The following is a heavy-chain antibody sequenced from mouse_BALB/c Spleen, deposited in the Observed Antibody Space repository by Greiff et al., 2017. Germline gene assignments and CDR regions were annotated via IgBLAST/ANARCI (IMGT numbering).Heavy chain of an antibody. CDR1: GFSLTSYG. Sequence: VMLVESGPGLVAPSQSLSITCTVSGFSLTSYGVHWVRQPPGKGLEWLGVIWAGGSTNYNSALMSRLSISKDNSKSQVFLKMNSLQTDDTAMYYCARDYDGGFDYWGQGTTLTVSS. J-gene: IGHJ2*01. V-gene: IGHV2-9*02. CDR2: IWAGGST. CDR3: ARDYDGGFDY. D-gene: IGHD2-12*01.